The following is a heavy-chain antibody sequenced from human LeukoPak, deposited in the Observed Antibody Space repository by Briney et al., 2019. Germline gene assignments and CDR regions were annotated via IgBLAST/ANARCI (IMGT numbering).Heavy chain of an antibody. CDR1: GGSISSYY. Sequence: PSETLSLTCTVSGGSISSYYWSWIRQPPGKGLEWIGYIYCSGSTNYNPSLKSRVTISVDTSKNQFSLKLSSVTAADTAVYYCARLLAHGDYGDAFDIWGQGTMVTVSS. V-gene: IGHV4-59*08. CDR2: IYCSGST. CDR3: ARLLAHGDYGDAFDI. J-gene: IGHJ3*02. D-gene: IGHD4-17*01.